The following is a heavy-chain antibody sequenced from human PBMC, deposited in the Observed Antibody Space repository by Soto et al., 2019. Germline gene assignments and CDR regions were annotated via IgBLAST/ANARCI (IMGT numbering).Heavy chain of an antibody. CDR2: IYWNDDK. J-gene: IGHJ4*02. V-gene: IGHV2-5*01. D-gene: IGHD3-22*01. CDR1: GFSLTSSGAG. Sequence: SGPTLVNPTQTLTLTCSFSGFSLTSSGAGVAWIRQPPGKALAWLALIYWNDDKRYTPSLKSRLTITKDTSRNQVVLTMTNMYPVDTATYFCAHSPFYDSSGYPFYWDQGTLVTVSS. CDR3: AHSPFYDSSGYPFY.